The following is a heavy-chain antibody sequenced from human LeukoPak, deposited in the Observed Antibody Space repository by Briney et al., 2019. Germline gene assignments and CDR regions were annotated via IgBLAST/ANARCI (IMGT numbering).Heavy chain of an antibody. CDR3: ARDQEGFDY. J-gene: IGHJ4*02. Sequence: ASVKVSYEASGYTFTSNYIHWVRQAPGQGLEWMGMIYPRDGSTSYAQRFQGGVTVTRDTSTSTVHMELSGLRSEDTAVYYCARDQEGFDYWGQGTLVTVSS. V-gene: IGHV1-46*01. CDR2: IYPRDGST. CDR1: GYTFTSNY.